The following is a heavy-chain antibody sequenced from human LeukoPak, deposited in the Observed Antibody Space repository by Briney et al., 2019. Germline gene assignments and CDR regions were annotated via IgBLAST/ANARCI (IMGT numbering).Heavy chain of an antibody. Sequence: GGSLRLSCAASGFTFSSYGMHWVRQVPGKGLEWVAVISYDGSNKYYADSVKGRFTISRDNSKNTLYLQMNSLRAEGTAVYYCAKGHDVELSSGAEFDYWGQGTLVTVSS. CDR3: AKGHDVELSSGAEFDY. CDR2: ISYDGSNK. J-gene: IGHJ4*02. D-gene: IGHD1-26*01. CDR1: GFTFSSYG. V-gene: IGHV3-30*18.